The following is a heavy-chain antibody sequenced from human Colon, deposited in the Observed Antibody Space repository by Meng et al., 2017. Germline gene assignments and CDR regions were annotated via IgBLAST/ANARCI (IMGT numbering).Heavy chain of an antibody. J-gene: IGHJ4*02. D-gene: IGHD5-12*01. V-gene: IGHV1-18*01. Sequence: QVQLVRTWDEGKKPGASVKVSCKASDYTFTNNGISWVRQVPGKGPEWMGWISAYNGDTKYEEKFQGRVTMTTDTSSSTAYMELKSLRSDDTAVYYCTRDSPLVASIYYLEYWGQGTLVTVSS. CDR1: DYTFTNNG. CDR3: TRDSPLVASIYYLEY. CDR2: ISAYNGDT.